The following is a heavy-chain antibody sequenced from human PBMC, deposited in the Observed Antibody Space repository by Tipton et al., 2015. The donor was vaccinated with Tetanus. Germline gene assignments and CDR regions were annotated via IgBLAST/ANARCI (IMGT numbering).Heavy chain of an antibody. J-gene: IGHJ5*01. V-gene: IGHV1-69*06. CDR2: LIPIFGPP. CDR1: GNTFSSST. D-gene: IGHD2-15*01. CDR3: VRPDRYCSGGSCYLALDS. Sequence: QSGPEVKKPGSSMRLSCKASGNTFSSSTLSWVRQAPGHGLEWMGGLIPIFGPPTYAQKFQGRVTITADKSAGTAYMELTNLTSDDTAVYYCVRPDRYCSGGSCYLALDSWGQGTLITVSS.